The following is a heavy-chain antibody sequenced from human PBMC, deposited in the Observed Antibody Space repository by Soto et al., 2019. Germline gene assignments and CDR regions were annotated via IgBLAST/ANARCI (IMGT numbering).Heavy chain of an antibody. Sequence: ASVKVSCKASGYTFITYDIHWVRQATGQGLEWMGWMNPYNGNAGYAQKFQGRVTMTRNTSISTAYMELSSLRSEDTAVYFCARRKERSGPHYFDSCGQGTLVTVSS. D-gene: IGHD6-25*01. CDR2: MNPYNGNA. CDR3: ARRKERSGPHYFDS. V-gene: IGHV1-8*01. J-gene: IGHJ4*02. CDR1: GYTFITYD.